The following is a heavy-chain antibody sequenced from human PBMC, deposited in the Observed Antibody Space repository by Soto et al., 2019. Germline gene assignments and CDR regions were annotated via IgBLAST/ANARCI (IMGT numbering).Heavy chain of an antibody. V-gene: IGHV4-4*07. Sequence: PSETLSLTCTVSGGSIISYYWIWIRQPAGRGLEWIGRIYGTDNTNYNPSLKSRVTMSVDPSKNQLSLILTSVTAADTAVYYCVRGRGDYFDRTGYYFDYWGQGALVTVSS. J-gene: IGHJ4*02. D-gene: IGHD3-22*01. CDR1: GGSIISYY. CDR3: VRGRGDYFDRTGYYFDY. CDR2: IYGTDNT.